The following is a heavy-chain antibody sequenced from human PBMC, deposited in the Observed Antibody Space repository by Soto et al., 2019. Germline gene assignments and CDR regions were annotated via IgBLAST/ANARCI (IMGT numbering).Heavy chain of an antibody. V-gene: IGHV4-31*03. D-gene: IGHD3-9*01. J-gene: IGHJ4*02. CDR2: IYYSGST. Sequence: PSETLSLTCTVSGGSISSGGYYWSWIRQHPGKGLEWIGYIYYSGSTYYNPSLKSRVTISVDTSKNQFSLKLSSVTAADTAVYYCAREMKYYDILTGSYYFDYWGRETLFTVS. CDR3: AREMKYYDILTGSYYFDY. CDR1: GGSISSGGYY.